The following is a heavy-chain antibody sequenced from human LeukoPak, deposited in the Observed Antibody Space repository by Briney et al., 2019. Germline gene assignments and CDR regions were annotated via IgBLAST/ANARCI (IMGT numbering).Heavy chain of an antibody. J-gene: IGHJ4*02. CDR1: GASISSYY. V-gene: IGHV4-59*01. CDR3: ARDPYGDTAFDY. Sequence: SETLSLTCSVPGASISSYYWSWLGPPPGKGLGWIGYIYYSGSTNYNPSLKSRVTISVDTSKNQFSLKLSSVTAADTAVYYCARDPYGDTAFDYWGQGTLVTVSS. CDR2: IYYSGST. D-gene: IGHD4-17*01.